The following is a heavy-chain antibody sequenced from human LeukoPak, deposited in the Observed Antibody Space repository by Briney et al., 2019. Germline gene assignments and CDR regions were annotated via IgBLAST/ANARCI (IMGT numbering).Heavy chain of an antibody. CDR3: AKALGVTMVRGPYYYYYMDV. D-gene: IGHD3-10*01. V-gene: IGHV3-23*01. J-gene: IGHJ6*03. CDR2: ISGSGGST. CDR1: GFTFSSYA. Sequence: PGGSLRLSCAASGFTFSSYAMSWVRQAPGKGLEWVSAISGSGGSTYYADSVKGRFTISRDNSKNTLYLQMNSLRAEDTAVYYCAKALGVTMVRGPYYYYYMDVWGKGTTVTVSS.